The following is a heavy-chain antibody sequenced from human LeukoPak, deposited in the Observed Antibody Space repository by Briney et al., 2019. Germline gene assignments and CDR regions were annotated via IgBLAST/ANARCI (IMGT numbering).Heavy chain of an antibody. V-gene: IGHV1-2*02. Sequence: ASVKVSCKASGYTFTGYYMHWVRQAPGQGLEWMGWINPNSGGTNYAQKFQGRVTITRDTSISTAYMELSRLRSDDTAVYYCARDHVVVVPAAMSRFYYYYMDVWGKGTTVTVSS. CDR3: ARDHVVVVPAAMSRFYYYYMDV. CDR2: INPNSGGT. CDR1: GYTFTGYY. D-gene: IGHD2-2*01. J-gene: IGHJ6*03.